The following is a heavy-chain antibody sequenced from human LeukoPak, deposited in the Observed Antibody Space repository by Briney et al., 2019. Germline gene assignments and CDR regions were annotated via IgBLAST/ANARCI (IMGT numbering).Heavy chain of an antibody. CDR1: GFTFSSYG. V-gene: IGHV3-30*02. CDR2: IRYDGSNK. Sequence: GGSLRLSCAASGFTFSSYGMHWVRQAPGKGLEWVAFIRYDGSNKYYADSVKGRFTISRDNSKNTLYLQINSLRAEDTAVYYCAKAPSSGWTGEAEYFQHWGQGTLVTVSS. CDR3: AKAPSSGWTGEAEYFQH. D-gene: IGHD6-19*01. J-gene: IGHJ1*01.